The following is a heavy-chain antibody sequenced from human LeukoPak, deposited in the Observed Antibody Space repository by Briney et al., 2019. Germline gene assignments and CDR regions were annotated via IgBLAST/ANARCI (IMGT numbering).Heavy chain of an antibody. CDR1: GGSISSYY. V-gene: IGHV4-59*01. J-gene: IGHJ4*02. CDR2: IYYSGST. CDR3: ARTERVGATTLFDY. Sequence: SSETLSLTCTVSGGSISSYYWSWIRQPPGKGLEWIGYIYYSGSTNYNPSLKSRVTISVDTSKNQFSLKLSSVTAADTAVYYCARTERVGATTLFDYWGQGTLVTVSS. D-gene: IGHD1-26*01.